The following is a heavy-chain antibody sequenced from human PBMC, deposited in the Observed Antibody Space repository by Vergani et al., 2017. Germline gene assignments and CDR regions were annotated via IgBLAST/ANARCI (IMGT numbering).Heavy chain of an antibody. V-gene: IGHV1-46*03. CDR1: GGTFSSYT. CDR3: ARGQGAAADLFDY. J-gene: IGHJ4*02. D-gene: IGHD6-13*01. Sequence: QVQLVQSGAEVKKPGSSVKVSCKASGGTFSSYTISWVRQAPGQGLEWMGIINPSGGSTSYAQKFQGRVTMTRDTSTSTVYMELSSLRSEDTAVYYCARGQGAAADLFDYWGQGTLVTVSS. CDR2: INPSGGST.